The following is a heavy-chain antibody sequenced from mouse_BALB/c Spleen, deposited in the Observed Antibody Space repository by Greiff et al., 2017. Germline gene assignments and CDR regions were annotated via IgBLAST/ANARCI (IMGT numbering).Heavy chain of an antibody. J-gene: IGHJ2*01. CDR1: GFNIKDTY. V-gene: IGHV14-3*02. D-gene: IGHD1-1*01. CDR2: IDPANGNT. Sequence: EVQGVESGAELVKPGASVKLSCTASGFNIKDTYMHWVKQRPEQGLEWIGRIDPANGNTKYDPKFQGKATITADTSSNTAYLQLSSLTSEDTAVYYCARVYYYGSSWVDYWGQGTTLTVSS. CDR3: ARVYYYGSSWVDY.